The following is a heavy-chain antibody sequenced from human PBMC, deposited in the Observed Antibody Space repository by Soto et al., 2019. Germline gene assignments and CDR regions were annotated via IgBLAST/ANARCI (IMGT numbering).Heavy chain of an antibody. CDR3: ARAQSSSNWFDP. J-gene: IGHJ5*02. CDR1: GGTFSSYA. Sequence: ASVKVSCKASGGTFSSYAISWVRQAPGQGLEWMGGIIPILGIANHAQKFQGRVTITADKSTSTAYMELSSLRSEDTAVYYCARAQSSSNWFDPWGQGTLVTVSS. CDR2: IIPILGIA. V-gene: IGHV1-69*10. D-gene: IGHD6-6*01.